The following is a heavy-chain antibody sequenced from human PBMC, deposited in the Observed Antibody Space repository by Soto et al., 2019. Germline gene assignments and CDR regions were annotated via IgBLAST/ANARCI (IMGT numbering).Heavy chain of an antibody. V-gene: IGHV4-39*01. CDR1: GGSIHSNNYY. J-gene: IGHJ4*02. CDR2: IHYSGST. D-gene: IGHD3-16*01. CDR3: SSVFHRRGEFTFPYSFDY. Sequence: QLQLQESGPGLVKPSETLSLTCTVSGGSIHSNNYYWGWIRQPPGRGLECIANIHYSGSTHYNPSPKCRVTISVDTSKNHFSLKLSSVTAADTAVYYCSSVFHRRGEFTFPYSFDYWGQGTLVTVSS.